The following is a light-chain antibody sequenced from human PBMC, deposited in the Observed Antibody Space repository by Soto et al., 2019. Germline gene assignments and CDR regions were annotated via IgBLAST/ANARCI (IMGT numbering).Light chain of an antibody. V-gene: IGKV1-5*03. CDR1: QSISSW. CDR3: YQYDIFSLT. J-gene: IGKJ4*01. CDR2: KAS. Sequence: DIQMTQSPSTLSASVGDRVTITCRASQSISSWLAWYQQKPGKAPKRLIYKASTLESGIPSRFSGGGSGTEFTFSISSLQPYDFATYYCYQYDIFSLTFGGGSKVDVK.